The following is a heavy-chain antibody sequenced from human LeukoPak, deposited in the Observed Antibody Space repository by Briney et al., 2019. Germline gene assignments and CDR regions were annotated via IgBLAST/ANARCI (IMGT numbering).Heavy chain of an antibody. CDR2: IAHHGNNK. D-gene: IGHD2-8*02. V-gene: IGHV3-30*02. CDR3: AKDGSWSCTD. Sequence: PGGSLRLSCAASGFTFGSSAMHWVRQGPGKGLEWVAYIAHHGNNKYYADSVKGRFTTSRDNSKRTLYLQMNSLRVDDTAVYYCAKDGSWSCTDWGQGTLVTVSS. J-gene: IGHJ4*02. CDR1: GFTFGSSA.